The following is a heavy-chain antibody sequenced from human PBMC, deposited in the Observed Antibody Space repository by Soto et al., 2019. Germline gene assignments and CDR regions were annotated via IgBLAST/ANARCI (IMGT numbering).Heavy chain of an antibody. J-gene: IGHJ2*01. CDR1: GYTFTGYY. CDR3: ARGSSGWQNWYFVL. D-gene: IGHD6-19*01. V-gene: IGHV1-2*04. CDR2: INPNRGGT. Sequence: QVQLVQSGAEVKKPEASVKVSCKASGYTFTGYYRHWLRQAPGQGLAWRGWINPNRGGTNYAQKFQAWVTMTRDTSISTAYMGLSRLRSDDTAVYYCARGSSGWQNWYFVLWGRGPLVTVSS.